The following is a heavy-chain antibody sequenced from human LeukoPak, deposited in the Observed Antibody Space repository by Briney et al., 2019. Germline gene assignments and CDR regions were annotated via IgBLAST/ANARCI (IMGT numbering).Heavy chain of an antibody. V-gene: IGHV4-39*01. CDR2: IHSSGNS. CDR1: GGSISGTDLY. CDR3: EKASHLDV. D-gene: IGHD5-12*01. Sequence: SETLSLTCTVSGGSISGTDLYWGWIRQLPGKGLEWIGNIHSSGNSFCNPSLKSRVTIAVDTSKNQFSLKLSSVTAADTSVYYCEKASHLDVWGQGTMVTVSS. J-gene: IGHJ6*02.